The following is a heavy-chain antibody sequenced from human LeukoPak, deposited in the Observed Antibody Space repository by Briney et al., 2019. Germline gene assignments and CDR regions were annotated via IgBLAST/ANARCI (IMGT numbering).Heavy chain of an antibody. D-gene: IGHD4-17*01. CDR3: VKDKSTVISLGGGYDF. CDR2: IAWNGGRV. Sequence: PGGSLRLSCAASGFTFDDYAMHWVRQVPGKGLEWVSGIAWNGGRVDYVDSVKGRFAISRDNAKNSLYLQMDRLRVEDTAFYYCVKDKSTVISLGGGYDFWGQGTLVTVSS. CDR1: GFTFDDYA. J-gene: IGHJ4*02. V-gene: IGHV3-9*01.